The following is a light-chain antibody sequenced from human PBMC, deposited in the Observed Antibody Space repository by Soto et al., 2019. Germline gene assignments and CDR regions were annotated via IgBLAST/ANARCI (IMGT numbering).Light chain of an antibody. V-gene: IGLV2-14*03. CDR2: DVT. J-gene: IGLJ1*01. CDR3: SSYSSTSTRRL. Sequence: QSGPTQPSSVSGSPGPSITLPCTGTNIAIGGYNYVSWYQQFPGKAPKLIIYDVTNRPSGVSFRFSGSKSGNTASPTISGLQADDEAGCSSYSSTSTRRLFGAGTKVTVL. CDR1: NIAIGGYNY.